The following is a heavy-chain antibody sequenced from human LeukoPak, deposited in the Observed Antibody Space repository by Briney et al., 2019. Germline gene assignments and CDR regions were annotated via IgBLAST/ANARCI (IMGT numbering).Heavy chain of an antibody. CDR3: AKDVAKLRSTWLSD. Sequence: GGSLRLSCAASGFTFSSYGMHWVRQAPGKGLEWVAVISYDGSNKYYADSVKGRFTISRDNSNNTLFLQMSSLRAEDTAIYYCAKDVAKLRSTWLSDWGQGTLVSVSS. D-gene: IGHD2-15*01. J-gene: IGHJ4*02. V-gene: IGHV3-30*18. CDR1: GFTFSSYG. CDR2: ISYDGSNK.